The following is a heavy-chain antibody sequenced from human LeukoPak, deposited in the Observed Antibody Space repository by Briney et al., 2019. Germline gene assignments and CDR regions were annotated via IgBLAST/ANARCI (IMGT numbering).Heavy chain of an antibody. D-gene: IGHD6-19*01. Sequence: AGGSLRLSCAVSGFTFSSYAMSWVRQAPGRGLEWVSAISDSGDSTYSADSVKGRFTVSRDNSKNTLYLQMNSLRAEDTAVYYCAKKMTIAGWLYYFDYWGQGTLVTVSS. CDR3: AKKMTIAGWLYYFDY. CDR2: ISDSGDST. J-gene: IGHJ4*02. V-gene: IGHV3-23*01. CDR1: GFTFSSYA.